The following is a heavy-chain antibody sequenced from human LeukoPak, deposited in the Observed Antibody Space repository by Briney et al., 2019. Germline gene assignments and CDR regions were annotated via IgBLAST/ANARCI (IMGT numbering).Heavy chain of an antibody. V-gene: IGHV1-2*02. CDR3: ARDEHYYDSSGYYRSDY. CDR2: INPNSGGT. Sequence: ASVKVSCKASGYTFTGYYMHWVRQAPGQGLEWMGWINPNSGGTNYAQKFQGRVTMTRDTSISTAYMELSRLRSDDTAVYYCARDEHYYDSSGYYRSDYWGQGTLVTVSS. D-gene: IGHD3-22*01. CDR1: GYTFTGYY. J-gene: IGHJ4*02.